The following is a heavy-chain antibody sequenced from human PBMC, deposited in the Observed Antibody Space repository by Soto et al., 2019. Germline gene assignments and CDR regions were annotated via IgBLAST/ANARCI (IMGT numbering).Heavy chain of an antibody. Sequence: QVQLVQSGAEVKKPGSSVKVSCKASGGTFSSYAISWVRQAPGQGLEWMGGIIPIFGTANYAQKFQGRVTVTADEXXGXDSXELSSLRSEDTAVYYCASSPYAIVGATTYYWYFDLWGRGTLVTVSS. CDR2: IIPIFGTA. CDR1: GGTFSSYA. D-gene: IGHD1-26*01. J-gene: IGHJ2*01. V-gene: IGHV1-69*12. CDR3: ASSPYAIVGATTYYWYFDL.